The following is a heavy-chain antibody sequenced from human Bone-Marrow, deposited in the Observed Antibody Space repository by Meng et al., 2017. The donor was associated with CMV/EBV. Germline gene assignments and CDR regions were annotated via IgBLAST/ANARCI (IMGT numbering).Heavy chain of an antibody. J-gene: IGHJ3*02. D-gene: IGHD1-26*01. CDR3: ARGLVPELELLGGGAFDI. Sequence: SVKVSCKASGGTFSSYAISWVRQAPGQGLEWMGGIIPIFGTANYAQKFQGRVTITTDESTSTAYMELSSLRSEDTAVYYRARGLVPELELLGGGAFDIWGQGTMVTLSS. CDR1: GGTFSSYA. V-gene: IGHV1-69*05. CDR2: IIPIFGTA.